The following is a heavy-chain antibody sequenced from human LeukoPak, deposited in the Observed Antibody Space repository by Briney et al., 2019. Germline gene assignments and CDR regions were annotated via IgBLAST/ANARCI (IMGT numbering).Heavy chain of an antibody. J-gene: IGHJ4*02. CDR2: IYTSGST. Sequence: DPSETLSLTCTVSGGSISSYYWSWIRQPPGKGLEWIGYIYTSGSTNYNPSLKSRVTISVDTSKNQFSLKLSPVTAADTAVYYCARSYNWYYIPYYFDYWGQGTLVTVSS. D-gene: IGHD1-7*01. CDR1: GGSISSYY. V-gene: IGHV4-4*09. CDR3: ARSYNWYYIPYYFDY.